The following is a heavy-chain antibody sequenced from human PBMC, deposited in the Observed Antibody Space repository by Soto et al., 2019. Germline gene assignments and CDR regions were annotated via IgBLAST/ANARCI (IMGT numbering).Heavy chain of an antibody. CDR1: GGSFSGYY. V-gene: IGHV4-34*01. D-gene: IGHD2-15*01. CDR3: ARVASYCSGGSCYLDY. Sequence: QVQLQQWGAGLLKPSETLSLTCAVYGGSFSGYYWSWIRQPPGKGLEWIGEINHSGSTNYNPSLKSRVTISGDTSKNQFSLKLSSVTAADTAVYYCARVASYCSGGSCYLDYWGQGTLVTVSS. CDR2: INHSGST. J-gene: IGHJ4*02.